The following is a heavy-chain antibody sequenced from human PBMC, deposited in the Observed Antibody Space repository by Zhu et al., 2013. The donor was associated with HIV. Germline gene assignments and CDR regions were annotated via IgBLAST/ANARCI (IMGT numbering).Heavy chain of an antibody. Sequence: QVQLVQSGAEVKKPGSSVKVSCKASGGTFSSYAISWVRQAPGQGLEWMGGIIPIFGTANYAQKFQGRVTITADESTSTAYMELSSLRSEDTAVYYCARDDPSLPRYDSSGYYYGHFDYWGQGTLVTVSS. CDR2: IIPIFGTA. J-gene: IGHJ4*02. CDR3: ARDDPSLPRYDSSGYYYGHFDY. CDR1: GGTFSSYA. V-gene: IGHV1-69*01. D-gene: IGHD3-22*01.